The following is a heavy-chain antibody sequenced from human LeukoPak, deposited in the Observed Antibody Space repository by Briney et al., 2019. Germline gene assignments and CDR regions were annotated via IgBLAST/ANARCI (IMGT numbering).Heavy chain of an antibody. CDR1: GFTFSSSV. D-gene: IGHD1-20*01. CDR3: AKEGAMTGYVDC. V-gene: IGHV3-23*01. J-gene: IGHJ4*02. CDR2: IRGGDGST. Sequence: PGGSLRLSCTASGFTFSSSVMSWVRQAPGTGLEWVSAIRGGDGSTYYADSVKGRFTISRDNSKNTLWLQMNSLRAEDTAVYYCAKEGAMTGYVDCWGQGTLVTVSS.